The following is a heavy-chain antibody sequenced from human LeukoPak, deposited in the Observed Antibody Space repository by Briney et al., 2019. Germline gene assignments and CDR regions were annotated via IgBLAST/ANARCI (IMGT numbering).Heavy chain of an antibody. V-gene: IGHV5-51*01. CDR2: IYPDDSDT. CDR3: ARPNITSYYDSRGYDAFDV. D-gene: IGHD3-22*01. Sequence: GASLKISCKGSGYRFNAYWIAWVRQMPGKGLEWMGIIYPDDSDTRYSPSFQGQVTISADKSVRTAYLQWSSLKASDTGMYYCARPNITSYYDSRGYDAFDVWGQGTMVTVSS. CDR1: GYRFNAYW. J-gene: IGHJ3*01.